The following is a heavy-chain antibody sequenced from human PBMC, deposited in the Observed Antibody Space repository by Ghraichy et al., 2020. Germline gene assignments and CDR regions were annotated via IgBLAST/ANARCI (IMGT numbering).Heavy chain of an antibody. CDR1: GGSISSYY. D-gene: IGHD3-22*01. CDR2: IYYSGST. V-gene: IGHV4-59*01. Sequence: SETPSLTCTVSGGSISSYYWSWIRQPPGKGLEWIGYIYYSGSTNYNPSLKSRVTISVDTSKNQFSLKLSSVTAADTAVYYCARGNYYDSSGYSADAFDIWGQGTMVTVSS. CDR3: ARGNYYDSSGYSADAFDI. J-gene: IGHJ3*02.